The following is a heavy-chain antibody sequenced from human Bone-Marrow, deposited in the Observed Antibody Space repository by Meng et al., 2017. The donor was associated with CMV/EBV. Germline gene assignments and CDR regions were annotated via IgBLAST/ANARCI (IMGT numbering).Heavy chain of an antibody. CDR1: GFTYSSYA. CDR2: ISYDGSNK. Sequence: GGSLSLSCAASGFTYSSYAMHWVRQAPGKGLEWVAVISYDGSNKYYADSVKGRFTISRDNSKNTLYLQMNSLRAEYTAVYYCARVRHGGHLGYRDFDFWGQGTLVTVSS. V-gene: IGHV3-30*04. CDR3: ARVRHGGHLGYRDFDF. J-gene: IGHJ4*02. D-gene: IGHD3-16*01.